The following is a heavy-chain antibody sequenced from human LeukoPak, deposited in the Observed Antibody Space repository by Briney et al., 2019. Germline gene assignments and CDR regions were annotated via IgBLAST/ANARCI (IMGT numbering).Heavy chain of an antibody. D-gene: IGHD1-14*01. V-gene: IGHV3-33*06. Sequence: GRSLRLSCAASEFTFSSYGMHWVRQAPGKGLEWVAVIWYDGSNKYYADSVKGRFTISRDNSKNTLYLQMNSLRAEDTAVYYCAKEGEPRYYFDYWGQGTLVTVSS. CDR1: EFTFSSYG. CDR3: AKEGEPRYYFDY. CDR2: IWYDGSNK. J-gene: IGHJ4*02.